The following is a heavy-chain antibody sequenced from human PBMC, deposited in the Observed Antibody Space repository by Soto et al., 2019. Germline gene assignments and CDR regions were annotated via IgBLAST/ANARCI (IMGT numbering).Heavy chain of an antibody. Sequence: ASVKVSCKASGYTFTGYGINWVRQAPGQGLEWMGWISAYNGNTNYAQKLQGRVTMTTDTSTSTAYMELRSLRSDDTAVYYCARHIYYDSSGYYDDLYSYYYGMDVWGQGTTVTVSS. CDR2: ISAYNGNT. V-gene: IGHV1-18*04. CDR3: ARHIYYDSSGYYDDLYSYYYGMDV. D-gene: IGHD3-22*01. J-gene: IGHJ6*02. CDR1: GYTFTGYG.